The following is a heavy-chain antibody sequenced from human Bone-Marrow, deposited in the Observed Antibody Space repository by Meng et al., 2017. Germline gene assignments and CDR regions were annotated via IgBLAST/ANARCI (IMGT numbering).Heavy chain of an antibody. V-gene: IGHV1-69*06. D-gene: IGHD2-15*01. CDR3: ARGYCSGGSCYSIDY. CDR1: GYTFTSYG. Sequence: QVQLVQSGAEVKKPGASVNVSCKASGYTFTSYGISWVGQAPGQGLEWMGGIIPIFGTANYAQKFQGRVTITADKSTSTAYMELSSLRSEDTAVYYCARGYCSGGSCYSIDYWGQGTLVTVSS. J-gene: IGHJ4*02. CDR2: IIPIFGTA.